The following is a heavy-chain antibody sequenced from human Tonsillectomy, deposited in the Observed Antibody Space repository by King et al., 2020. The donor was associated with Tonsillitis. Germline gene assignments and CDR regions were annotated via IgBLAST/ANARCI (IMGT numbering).Heavy chain of an antibody. J-gene: IGHJ3*02. V-gene: IGHV4-30-4*01. CDR1: GGSISSGDYY. CDR3: SLAYCGGDCSTDAFDI. Sequence: QLQESGPGLVKPSQTLSLTCTVSGGSISSGDYYWSWIRQPPGKGLEWIGYIYYSGSTYYNPSLKSRVTISVDTSKNQFSLKLSSVTAADTAVYYCSLAYCGGDCSTDAFDIWGQGKMVTVSS. CDR2: IYYSGST. D-gene: IGHD2-21*02.